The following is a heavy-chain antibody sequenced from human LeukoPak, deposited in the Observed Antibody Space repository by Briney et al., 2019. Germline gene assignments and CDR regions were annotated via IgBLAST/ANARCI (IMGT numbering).Heavy chain of an antibody. CDR2: IKQDGSEK. CDR3: ARDAPLDV. Sequence: GGSLRLSCAASGFTFSSNWMSWVRQAPGQGLEWVANIKQDGSEKYYVDSVKGRFTISRDNAKNSLYLQMNSLRTEDTAVYYCARDAPLDVWGQGTTVTVSS. J-gene: IGHJ6*02. V-gene: IGHV3-7*04. CDR1: GFTFSSNW.